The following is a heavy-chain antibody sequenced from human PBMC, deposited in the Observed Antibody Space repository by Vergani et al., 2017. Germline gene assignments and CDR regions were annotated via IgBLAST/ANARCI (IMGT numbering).Heavy chain of an antibody. CDR2: ISYDGSNK. CDR1: GFTFSSYG. Sequence: QVQLVESGGGVVQPGRSLRLSCAASGFTFSSYGMHWVRQAPGKGLEWGAVISYDGSNKYYADSVKGRFTISRDNSKNTLYLQMNSLRAEDTAVYYCAKDNDYTSFDYWGQGTLVTVSS. V-gene: IGHV3-30*18. D-gene: IGHD4-11*01. CDR3: AKDNDYTSFDY. J-gene: IGHJ4*02.